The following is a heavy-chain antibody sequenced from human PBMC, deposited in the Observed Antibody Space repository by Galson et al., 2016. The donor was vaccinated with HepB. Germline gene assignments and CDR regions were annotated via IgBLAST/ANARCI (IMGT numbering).Heavy chain of an antibody. CDR2: IYYSGST. D-gene: IGHD2-21*01. CDR1: GTSIRSSPYY. V-gene: IGHV4-39*01. CDR3: VSSPCGGECFTDF. Sequence: ETLSLTCTVSGTSIRSSPYYWGLIRQTPGKGLEWIGSIYYSGSTYYSPSLRSRVTISLDTSKNQFSLKLTSVTAADTGVYYCVSSPCGGECFTDFWGQGTLVTVSS. J-gene: IGHJ4*02.